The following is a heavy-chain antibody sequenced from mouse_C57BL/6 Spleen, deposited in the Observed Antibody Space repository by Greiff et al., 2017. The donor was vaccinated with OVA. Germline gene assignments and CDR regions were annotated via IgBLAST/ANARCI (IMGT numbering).Heavy chain of an antibody. Sequence: VQLQQSGAELVKPGASVKISCKASGYAFSSYWMNWVKQRPGKGLEWIGQIYPGDGDTNYHGKFKGKATLTADKSSSTAYMQLSSLTSEDSAVYFCARSGYYYGSSHYAMDYWGQGTSVTVSS. D-gene: IGHD1-1*01. CDR1: GYAFSSYW. V-gene: IGHV1-80*01. CDR2: IYPGDGDT. CDR3: ARSGYYYGSSHYAMDY. J-gene: IGHJ4*01.